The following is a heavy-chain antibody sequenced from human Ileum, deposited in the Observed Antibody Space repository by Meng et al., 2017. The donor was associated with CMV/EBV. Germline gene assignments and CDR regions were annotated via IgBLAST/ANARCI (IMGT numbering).Heavy chain of an antibody. D-gene: IGHD3-16*01. CDR3: VKDDNDYMGEIGS. Sequence: CAASGFTFMKYAMSWVRQAPGKEMEWVSVIYTDDFKTYYADSVKGRFTISRDRSKNTLYLQMNGLRAEDTAMYYCVKDDNDYMGEIGSWGQGTLVPSPQ. CDR2: IYTDDFKT. CDR1: GFTFMKYA. V-gene: IGHV3-23*03. J-gene: IGHJ5*02.